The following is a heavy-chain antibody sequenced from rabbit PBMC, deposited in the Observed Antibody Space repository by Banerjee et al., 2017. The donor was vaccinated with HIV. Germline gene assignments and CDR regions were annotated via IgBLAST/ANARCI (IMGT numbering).Heavy chain of an antibody. J-gene: IGHJ3*01. CDR2: IYAGSSGSI. D-gene: IGHD2-1*01. Sequence: QEQLVESGGGLVQPEGSLTLTCTASGFSFSSRCYMCWVRQAPGKGLEWIACIYAGSSGSIYYASWAKGRFTISSHNAQNTLYLQLNSLTAADTATYFCARGYDDYDARLDLWGQGTLVTVS. CDR3: ARGYDDYDARLDL. CDR1: GFSFSSRCY. V-gene: IGHV1S45*01.